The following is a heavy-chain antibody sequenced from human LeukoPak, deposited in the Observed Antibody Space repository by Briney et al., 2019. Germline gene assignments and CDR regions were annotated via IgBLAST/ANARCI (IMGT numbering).Heavy chain of an antibody. CDR2: INDDGSST. CDR3: ARVSGPGMNEYYHL. V-gene: IGHV3-74*01. CDR1: GFTFSGAW. Sequence: GGPLRLSCAASGFTFSGAWVHWVRQAPGKGLMWVSRINDDGSSTRHADSVKGRFTISRDNAKNTLYLQMNSLRAEDTAVYYCARVSGPGMNEYYHLWGQGTLVTVSS. J-gene: IGHJ4*02. D-gene: IGHD2-2*01.